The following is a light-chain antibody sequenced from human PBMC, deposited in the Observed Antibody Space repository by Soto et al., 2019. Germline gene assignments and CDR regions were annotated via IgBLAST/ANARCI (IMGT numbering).Light chain of an antibody. V-gene: IGKV1-39*01. CDR2: DAS. CDR3: QQSYSSPPT. CDR1: QDISNY. J-gene: IGKJ1*01. Sequence: DIQMPQTPSSLSASVGDRVTITCQASQDISNYLNWYQQKPGKAPKLLIYDASNLETGVPSRFSGSGSGTDFTLTISSLQPEDFATYYCQQSYSSPPTFGQGTKVDI.